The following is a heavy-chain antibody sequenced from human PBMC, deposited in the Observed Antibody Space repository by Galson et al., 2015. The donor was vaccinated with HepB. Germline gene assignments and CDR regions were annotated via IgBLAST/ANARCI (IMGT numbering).Heavy chain of an antibody. CDR3: ARPRTDYYETSNEAFDI. J-gene: IGHJ3*02. CDR1: GYTLTSYD. D-gene: IGHD3-22*01. V-gene: IGHV1-8*01. Sequence: SVKVSCKASGYTLTSYDINWVRQATGQGLEWLGRMNPNSGNTGYAQNFQGRVTMTRNTSISTAYMELSSLRSEDTAVYYCARPRTDYYETSNEAFDIWGQGTMVTVSS. CDR2: MNPNSGNT.